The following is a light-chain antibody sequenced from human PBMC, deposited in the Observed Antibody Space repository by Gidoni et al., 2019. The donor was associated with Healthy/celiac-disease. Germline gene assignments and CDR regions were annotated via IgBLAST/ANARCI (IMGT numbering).Light chain of an antibody. V-gene: IGKV1-5*03. Sequence: DIQLTQSPSTLSASVGHRVTITCRASPSISSWLAWYQQKPEKAPKLLIYKASSLESGVPSRCSGRGSGKEFTLTISSLQADDVATYYCQQYNSYPLTFGGGTKVEIK. J-gene: IGKJ4*01. CDR1: PSISSW. CDR2: KAS. CDR3: QQYNSYPLT.